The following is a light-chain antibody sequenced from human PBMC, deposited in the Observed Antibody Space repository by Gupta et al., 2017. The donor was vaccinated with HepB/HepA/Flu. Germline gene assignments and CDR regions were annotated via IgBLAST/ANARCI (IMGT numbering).Light chain of an antibody. V-gene: IGLV1-40*01. Sequence: QSVLTQPPSVSGAPGPRVTISCTGISSNIGAGYDVHWYQQLPGTAPKLLIYGNSNRPSGVPDRFSGSKSGTSASLAITGLQAEDGADYYCQSYDSSLSGSNYVFGTGTKVTVL. CDR3: QSYDSSLSGSNYV. CDR1: SSNIGAGYD. CDR2: GNS. J-gene: IGLJ1*01.